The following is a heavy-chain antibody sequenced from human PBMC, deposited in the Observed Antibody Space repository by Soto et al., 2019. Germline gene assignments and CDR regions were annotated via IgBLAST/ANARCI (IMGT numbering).Heavy chain of an antibody. CDR2: ISYDGSDK. J-gene: IGHJ6*02. CDR1: GFTYTDFA. CDR3: ARRAWDSYYAIDV. Sequence: VQLVESGGGEVQPGRSLRLSCAASGFTYTDFALHWVRQAPGKGLEWVAIISYDGSDKYYADSVKGLVAISRDNPKNTLYLEMNSLRPEDTAVYFCARRAWDSYYAIDVWGQGTTVTVFS. V-gene: IGHV3-30*09. D-gene: IGHD3-22*01.